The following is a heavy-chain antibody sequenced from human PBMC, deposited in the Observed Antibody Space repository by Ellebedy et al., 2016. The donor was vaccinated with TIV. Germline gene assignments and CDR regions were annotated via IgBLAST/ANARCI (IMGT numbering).Heavy chain of an antibody. J-gene: IGHJ4*02. CDR2: ISSSGSTI. CDR3: ARGYCGGDCYYFDY. D-gene: IGHD2-21*02. Sequence: GGSLRLSCSASGFTFSDYAMSWIRQAPGKGLEWVSYISSSGSTIYYADSVKGRFTISRDNSKNTLYLQMNSLRAEDTAVYYCARGYCGGDCYYFDYWGQGTLVTVSS. CDR1: GFTFSDYA. V-gene: IGHV3-11*04.